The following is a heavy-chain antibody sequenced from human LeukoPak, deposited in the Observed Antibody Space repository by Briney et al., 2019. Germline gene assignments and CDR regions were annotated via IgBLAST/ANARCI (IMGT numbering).Heavy chain of an antibody. CDR2: IYYSGST. CDR1: GGSISSGGYY. D-gene: IGHD3-10*01. Sequence: PSETLSLTCTVSGGSISSGGYYWSWIRQHPGKGLEWIGYIYYSGSTYYNPSLKSRVTISVDTSKNQFSLKLSSVTAADTAVYYCAGGGYYGSGMIDYWGQGTLVTVSS. J-gene: IGHJ4*02. CDR3: AGGGYYGSGMIDY. V-gene: IGHV4-31*03.